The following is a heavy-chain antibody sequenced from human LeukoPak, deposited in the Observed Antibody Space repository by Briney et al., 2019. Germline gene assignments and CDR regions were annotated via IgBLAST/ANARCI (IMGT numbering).Heavy chain of an antibody. CDR3: ARDTFQPGLIDS. V-gene: IGHV3-21*05. Sequence: RGSLRLSCAASGLTFSRYAMNWVRQAPGKGLEWVSYINTDSSDIHYADSVKGRFTISRDNARNTLYLQLRSLGAEDSAVYYCARDTFQPGLIDSWGQGTLVTVSS. CDR2: INTDSSDI. J-gene: IGHJ4*02. D-gene: IGHD2-2*01. CDR1: GLTFSRYA.